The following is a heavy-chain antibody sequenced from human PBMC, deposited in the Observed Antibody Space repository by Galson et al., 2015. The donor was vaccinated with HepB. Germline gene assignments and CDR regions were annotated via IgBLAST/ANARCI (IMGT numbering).Heavy chain of an antibody. Sequence: SVKVSCKASGSTLSNYGINWVRQAPGQGLEWMGGIIPIFGTTNYAQKFQGRVTLIADKSTSTAYMELSSLTSEDTAVYFCARAVPESFDFWSGYSHVDPWGRGTVVTVSS. CDR1: GSTLSNYG. J-gene: IGHJ5*02. V-gene: IGHV1-69*06. CDR2: IIPIFGTT. D-gene: IGHD3-3*01. CDR3: ARAVPESFDFWSGYSHVDP.